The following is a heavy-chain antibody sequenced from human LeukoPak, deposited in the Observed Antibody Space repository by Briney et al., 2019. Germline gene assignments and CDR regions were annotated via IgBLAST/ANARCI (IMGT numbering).Heavy chain of an antibody. J-gene: IGHJ4*02. Sequence: GGSLRLSCAASGFTFSSYSMNWVRQAPGKGLGWVSSISSSSSYIYYADSVKGRFTISRDNAKNSLYLQMNSLRAEDTAVYYCARAISYGRPYFDYWGQGTLVTVSS. CDR2: ISSSSSYI. CDR3: ARAISYGRPYFDY. V-gene: IGHV3-21*01. D-gene: IGHD5-18*01. CDR1: GFTFSSYS.